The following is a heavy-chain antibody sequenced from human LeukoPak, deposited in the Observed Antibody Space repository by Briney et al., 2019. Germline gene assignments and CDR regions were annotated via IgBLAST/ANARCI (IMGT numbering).Heavy chain of an antibody. D-gene: IGHD1-7*01. CDR2: IIPIFGTA. CDR3: ACNWNYRIELAPYRPPKS. V-gene: IGHV1-69*13. CDR1: GYTFNTYE. Sequence: GASVKVSCKASGYTFNTYEIAWVRQAPGQGLEWMGGIIPIFGTANYAQKFQGRVTITADESTSTAYMELSSLRSEDTAVYYCACNWNYRIELAPYRPPKSWGQGTLVTVSS. J-gene: IGHJ4*02.